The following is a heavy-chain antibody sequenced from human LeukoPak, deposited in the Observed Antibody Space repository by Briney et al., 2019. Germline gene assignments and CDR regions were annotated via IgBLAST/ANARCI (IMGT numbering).Heavy chain of an antibody. CDR3: ARGITMVRGENNWFDP. J-gene: IGHJ5*02. CDR2: IYYSGST. CDR1: GGSISSGDYY. V-gene: IGHV4-30-4*01. Sequence: SETLSLTCTVSGGSISSGDYYWSWIRQPPGKGLEWIGYIYYSGSTYYNPSLKSRVTISVDRSKNQFSLKLSSVTAADTAVYYCARGITMVRGENNWFDPWGQGTLVTVSS. D-gene: IGHD3-10*01.